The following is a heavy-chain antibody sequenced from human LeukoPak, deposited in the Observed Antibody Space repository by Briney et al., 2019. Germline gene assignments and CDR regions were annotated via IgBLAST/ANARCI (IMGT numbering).Heavy chain of an antibody. J-gene: IGHJ6*02. CDR2: IKQDGSEK. D-gene: IGHD1-26*01. Sequence: GGSLRLSCAASGFTFSSYWMSWVRQAPGKGLEWVANIKQDGSEKYYVDSVKGRFTISRDNAKNSLYLQMNSLRAEDTAVYYCAQSGSYSPAYYYYGMDVWGQGTTVTVSS. V-gene: IGHV3-7*01. CDR3: AQSGSYSPAYYYYGMDV. CDR1: GFTFSSYW.